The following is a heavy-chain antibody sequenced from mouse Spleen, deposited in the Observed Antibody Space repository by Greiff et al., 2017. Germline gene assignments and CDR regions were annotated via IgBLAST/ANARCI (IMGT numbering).Heavy chain of an antibody. CDR2: ISSGSSTI. Sequence: EVKLMDSGGGLVQPGGSRKLSCAASGFTFSSFGMHWVRQAPEKGLEWVAYISSGSSTIYYADTVKGRFTISRDNPKNTLFLQMTSLRSEDTAMYYCARPYYGSSYDYAMDYWGQGTSVTVSS. J-gene: IGHJ4*01. CDR3: ARPYYGSSYDYAMDY. CDR1: GFTFSSFG. D-gene: IGHD1-1*01. V-gene: IGHV5-17*02.